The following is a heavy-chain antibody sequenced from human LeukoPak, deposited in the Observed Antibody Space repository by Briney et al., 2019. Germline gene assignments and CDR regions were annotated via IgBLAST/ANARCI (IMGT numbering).Heavy chain of an antibody. J-gene: IGHJ4*02. V-gene: IGHV1-8*01. CDR2: MNPNSGNT. CDR1: GYTFTSYD. CDR3: ARDVVVPVAGSPPTLGY. Sequence: ASVKVSCKASGYTFTSYDINWVRQATGQGLEWMGWMNPNSGNTGYAQKFQGRVTITADESTSTAYMELSSLRSEDTAVYYCARDVVVPVAGSPPTLGYWGQGTLVTVSS. D-gene: IGHD6-19*01.